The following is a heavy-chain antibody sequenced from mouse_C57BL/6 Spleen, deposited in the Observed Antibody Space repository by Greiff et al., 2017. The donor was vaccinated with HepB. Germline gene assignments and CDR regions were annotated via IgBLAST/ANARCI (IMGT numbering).Heavy chain of an antibody. CDR2: IDPSDSET. D-gene: IGHD2-2*01. Sequence: QVHVKQPGAELVRPGSSVKLSCKASGYTFTSYWMHWVKQRPIQGLEWIGNIDPSDSETHYNQKFKDKATLTVDKSSSTAYMQLSSLTSEDSAVYYCASYGYGEGAGYWGQGTTLTVSS. CDR1: GYTFTSYW. V-gene: IGHV1-52*01. CDR3: ASYGYGEGAGY. J-gene: IGHJ2*01.